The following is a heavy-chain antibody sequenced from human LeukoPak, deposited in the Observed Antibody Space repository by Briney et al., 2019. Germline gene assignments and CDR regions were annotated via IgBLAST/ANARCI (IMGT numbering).Heavy chain of an antibody. CDR3: VRTPPKGDIDY. V-gene: IGHV1-8*01. CDR2: MSASSGNT. D-gene: IGHD2-21*02. J-gene: IGHJ4*02. Sequence: ASVKVSCKASGYTFTSYDINWVRQATGQGLEWLGWMSASSGNTGYAQKFQGGVSMTRATSISTAYLELSSLTFEDTAVYYCVRTPPKGDIDYWGQGTLVTVSS. CDR1: GYTFTSYD.